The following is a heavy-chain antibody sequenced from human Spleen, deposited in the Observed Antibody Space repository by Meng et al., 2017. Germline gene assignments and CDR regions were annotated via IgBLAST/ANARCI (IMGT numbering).Heavy chain of an antibody. J-gene: IGHJ4*02. Sequence: QVQLGQSGAEVKKPGASVKVSCKPSGYKFPDYWLHWVRRAPGQGLEWMGRIDPKSGDTHYAQRFQGRVTMTGDTSISTAYMELSGLRSDDTAMYYCARDEDISAAGKLFGDYWGQGTLVTVSS. D-gene: IGHD6-13*01. CDR3: ARDEDISAAGKLFGDY. CDR2: IDPKSGDT. CDR1: GYKFPDYW. V-gene: IGHV1-2*06.